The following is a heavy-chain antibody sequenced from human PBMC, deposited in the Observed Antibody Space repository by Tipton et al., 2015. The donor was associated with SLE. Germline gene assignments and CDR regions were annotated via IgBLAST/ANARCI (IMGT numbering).Heavy chain of an antibody. J-gene: IGHJ4*02. V-gene: IGHV3-30-3*01. CDR2: ISYDGSNK. CDR3: ARGPGGYSSSWKGYFDY. CDR1: GFTFSSYA. D-gene: IGHD6-13*01. Sequence: SLRLSCAASGFTFSSYAMHWVRQAPGKGLEWVAVISYDGSNKYYADSVKGRFTISRDNSKNTLYLQMNSPRAEDTAVYYCARGPGGYSSSWKGYFDYWGQGTLVTVSS.